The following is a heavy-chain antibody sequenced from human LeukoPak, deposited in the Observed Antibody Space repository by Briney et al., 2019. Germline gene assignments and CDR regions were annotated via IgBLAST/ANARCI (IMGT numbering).Heavy chain of an antibody. CDR3: ARHTRPGVTQYSGSYEFDY. D-gene: IGHD1-26*01. CDR1: GGSISSYY. V-gene: IGHV4-4*09. Sequence: PSETLSLTCTVSGGSISSYYWSWIRQPPGKGLGWIGYIYTSGSTNYNPSLKSRVTISVDTSKNQFSLKLSSVTAADTAVYYCARHTRPGVTQYSGSYEFDYWGQGTLVTVSS. CDR2: IYTSGST. J-gene: IGHJ4*02.